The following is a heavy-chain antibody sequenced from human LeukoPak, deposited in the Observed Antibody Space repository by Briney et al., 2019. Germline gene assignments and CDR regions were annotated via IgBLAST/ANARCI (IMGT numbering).Heavy chain of an antibody. J-gene: IGHJ4*02. CDR3: AKDISYYYDSSGYPDY. Sequence: GGSLRLSCAASGFTFDDYAMPWVRQAPGKGLEWVSGISWNSGSIGYADSVKGRFTISRDNAKNSLYLQMNSLRAEDTALYYCAKDISYYYDSSGYPDYWGQGTLVTVSS. D-gene: IGHD3-22*01. CDR1: GFTFDDYA. CDR2: ISWNSGSI. V-gene: IGHV3-9*01.